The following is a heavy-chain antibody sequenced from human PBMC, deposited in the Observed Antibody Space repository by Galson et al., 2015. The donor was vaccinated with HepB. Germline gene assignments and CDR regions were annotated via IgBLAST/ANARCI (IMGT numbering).Heavy chain of an antibody. D-gene: IGHD2-15*01. CDR3: TKGDGGHYEIDY. CDR1: GFTISTYG. CDR2: INENGYNT. J-gene: IGHJ4*02. V-gene: IGHV3-23*01. Sequence: SLRLSCAASGFTISTYGMSWVRQAPGKGLEWISTINENGYNTHYAESVQGRFTISKDTSKNTLYLQMSNLRAEDTAVYYCTKGDGGHYEIDYWGQGTLVSVSS.